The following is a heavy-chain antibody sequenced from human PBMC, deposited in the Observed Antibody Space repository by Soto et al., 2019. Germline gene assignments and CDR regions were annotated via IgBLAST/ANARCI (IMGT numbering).Heavy chain of an antibody. D-gene: IGHD1-20*01. CDR2: ISGSGGST. CDR1: GFTFSSYA. Sequence: GESLKISCAASGFTFSSYAMSWVRQAPGKGLEWVSAISGSGGSTYYADSVKGRFTISRDNSKNTLYLQMNSLRAEDTAVYYCANEITGIDFDYWGQGTLVTVSS. J-gene: IGHJ4*02. V-gene: IGHV3-23*01. CDR3: ANEITGIDFDY.